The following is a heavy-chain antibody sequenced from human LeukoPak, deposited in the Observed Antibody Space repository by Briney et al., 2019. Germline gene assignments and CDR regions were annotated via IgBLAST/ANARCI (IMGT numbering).Heavy chain of an antibody. V-gene: IGHV3-23*01. CDR1: RFTLSSYA. Sequence: GGSLRLSCAASRFTLSSYAMSWVRQAPGKGLEWVSAISGSGGSTYYADSVKGRFTISRDNSKNTLYLQMNSLRAEDTAVYYCAKDEDTAILVDWGQGALVTVSS. CDR3: AKDEDTAILVD. J-gene: IGHJ4*02. CDR2: ISGSGGST. D-gene: IGHD5-18*01.